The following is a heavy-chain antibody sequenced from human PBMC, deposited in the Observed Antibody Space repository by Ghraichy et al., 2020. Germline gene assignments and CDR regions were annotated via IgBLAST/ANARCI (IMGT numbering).Heavy chain of an antibody. J-gene: IGHJ4*02. V-gene: IGHV3-30-3*01. CDR3: ARAAAANDY. CDR1: GFTFSSYA. Sequence: GGSLRLSCAASGFTFSSYAMHWVRQAPGKGLEWVAVISYDGSNKYYADSVKGRFTISSDNSKNTLYLQMNSLRAEDTAVYYCARAAAANDYWGQGTLVTVSS. D-gene: IGHD6-13*01. CDR2: ISYDGSNK.